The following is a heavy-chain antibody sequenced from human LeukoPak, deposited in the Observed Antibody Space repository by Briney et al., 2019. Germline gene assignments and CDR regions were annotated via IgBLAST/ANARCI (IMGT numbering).Heavy chain of an antibody. CDR3: ARNDYGSGSYSHFDY. J-gene: IGHJ4*02. V-gene: IGHV4-34*01. CDR1: GGSFSGYY. Sequence: PSETLSLTCAVYGGSFSGYYWSWIRQPPGKGLEWIGEINHSGSTNYNPSLKSRVTISVGTSKNQFSLKLSSVTAADTAMYYCARNDYGSGSYSHFDYWGQGTLVTVSS. CDR2: INHSGST. D-gene: IGHD3-10*01.